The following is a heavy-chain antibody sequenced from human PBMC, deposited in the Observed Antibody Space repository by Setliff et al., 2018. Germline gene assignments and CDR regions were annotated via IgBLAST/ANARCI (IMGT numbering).Heavy chain of an antibody. Sequence: SETLSLTCGASGGSFSDYYWTWIRQTPGKGLEWIGEINHSGSTKCNPSLKRRLTITVDTSKNQFSLKLRSVTAADTAVYYCARDKGDGYGVDAYAGGGFDIWGQGTMVTVSS. J-gene: IGHJ3*02. CDR3: ARDKGDGYGVDAYAGGGFDI. CDR2: INHSGST. CDR1: GGSFSDYY. V-gene: IGHV4-34*01. D-gene: IGHD4-17*01.